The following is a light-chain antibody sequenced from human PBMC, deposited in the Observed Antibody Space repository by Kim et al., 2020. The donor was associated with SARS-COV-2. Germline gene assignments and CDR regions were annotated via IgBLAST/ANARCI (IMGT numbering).Light chain of an antibody. Sequence: VSPGQTATITCSGDELGDKFTSWYQQKPGQSPVLVIYQDYKRPSVIPERFSGSNSGNTATLTISGTQATDEADYYCQAWDTNIVIFGGGTRLTVL. CDR1: ELGDKF. CDR3: QAWDTNIVI. V-gene: IGLV3-1*01. CDR2: QDY. J-gene: IGLJ2*01.